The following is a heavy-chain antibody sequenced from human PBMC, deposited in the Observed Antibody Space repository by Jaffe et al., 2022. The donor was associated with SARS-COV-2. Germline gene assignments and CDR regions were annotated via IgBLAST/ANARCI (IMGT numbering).Heavy chain of an antibody. J-gene: IGHJ6*02. V-gene: IGHV3-30*18. CDR3: AKALRVRWDRSLCMDV. CDR1: GFTFSSYG. D-gene: IGHD5-12*01. Sequence: QVQLVESGGGVVQPGRSLRLSCAASGFTFSSYGMHWVRQAPGKGLEWVAVISYDGSNKYYADSVKGRFTISRDNSKNTLYLQMNSLRAEDTAVYYCAKALRVRWDRSLCMDVWGQGTTVTVSS. CDR2: ISYDGSNK.